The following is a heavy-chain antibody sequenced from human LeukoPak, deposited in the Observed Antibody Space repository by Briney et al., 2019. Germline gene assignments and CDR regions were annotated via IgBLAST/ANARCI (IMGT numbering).Heavy chain of an antibody. V-gene: IGHV3-23*01. Sequence: ETLSLTCAVYGGSFSGYYWSWIRQAPGKGLEWVSAISGSGGSTYYADSVKGRFTISRDNSKNTLYLQMNSLRAEDTAVYYCAKDHKPVRVASKYYFDYWGQGTLVTVSS. CDR1: GGSFSGYY. J-gene: IGHJ4*02. CDR3: AKDHKPVRVASKYYFDY. D-gene: IGHD1-14*01. CDR2: ISGSGGST.